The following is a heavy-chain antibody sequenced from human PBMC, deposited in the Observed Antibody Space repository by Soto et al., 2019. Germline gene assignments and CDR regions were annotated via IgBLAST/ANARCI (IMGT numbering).Heavy chain of an antibody. D-gene: IGHD2-8*01. CDR2: IKPDGSEK. J-gene: IGHJ4*02. Sequence: PVGSLRLPCAASGFTFSSYWMSWVRQAPGKGLEWVANIKPDGSEKYYVDSVKGRFTISRDNAKNTLYLQMNNLRAEDTAVYYCARGGVQAYWGQGTLDIGSS. CDR3: ARGGVQAY. V-gene: IGHV3-7*01. CDR1: GFTFSSYW.